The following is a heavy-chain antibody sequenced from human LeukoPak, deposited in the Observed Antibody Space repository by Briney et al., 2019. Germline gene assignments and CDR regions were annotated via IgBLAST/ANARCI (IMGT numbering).Heavy chain of an antibody. V-gene: IGHV1-46*01. CDR2: INPSGGST. D-gene: IGHD6-19*01. CDR3: ASLPHSSGWYWLLDY. CDR1: GYTFTSYY. Sequence: ASVKVSCKESGYTFTSYYMHWVGQAPGEGREWRGVINPSGGSTSNEQKFQGRVTMTRDKYTSKVYMELSRRRYEEKAVYYCASLPHSSGWYWLLDYWGQGTLVTVSS. J-gene: IGHJ4*02.